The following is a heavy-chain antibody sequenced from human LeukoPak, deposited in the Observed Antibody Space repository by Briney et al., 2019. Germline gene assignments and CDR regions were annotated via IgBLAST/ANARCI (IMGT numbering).Heavy chain of an antibody. CDR2: MKPNTSNT. D-gene: IGHD2-15*01. Sequence: GASVKVSCKASGYTFTRYEIYWGREAPGQGLECVGDMKPNTSNTRYAHKFHSRGSMTRKTSIRPAYMEVRSLRCEDTAVYYCARFCSGGSCLLYSYHGMDVWGQGTKVTVSS. V-gene: IGHV1-8*01. CDR1: GYTFTRYE. J-gene: IGHJ6*02. CDR3: ARFCSGGSCLLYSYHGMDV.